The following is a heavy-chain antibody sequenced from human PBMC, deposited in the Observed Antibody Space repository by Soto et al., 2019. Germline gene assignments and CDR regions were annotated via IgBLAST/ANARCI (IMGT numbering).Heavy chain of an antibody. CDR2: IIPIFGTA. Sequence: SVKVSCTASGGTFSSYAISWVRQAPGQGLEWMGGIIPIFGTANYAQKFQGRVTITADESTSTAYMELSSLRSEDTAVFYFARSAIGRCSGVSCYPSFDYWGQGTLVTVTS. CDR3: ARSAIGRCSGVSCYPSFDY. V-gene: IGHV1-69*13. CDR1: GGTFSSYA. D-gene: IGHD2-15*01. J-gene: IGHJ4*02.